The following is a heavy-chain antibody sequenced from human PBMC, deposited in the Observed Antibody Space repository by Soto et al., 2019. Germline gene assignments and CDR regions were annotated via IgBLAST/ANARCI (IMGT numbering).Heavy chain of an antibody. CDR2: ISYDGNRK. J-gene: IGHJ4*02. D-gene: IGHD3-22*01. CDR3: AKDTYYHDSSGYYIFDY. CDR1: GFSFSSYG. Sequence: QVQLVESGGGVVQPGRSLRFSCAASGFSFSSYGMHWVRQAPGKGLEWVAGISYDGNRKNYAESVKDRFTISRANSKNTVYLQMNSLRPEDTAVFYCAKDTYYHDSSGYYIFDYWGQGTLVTVSS. V-gene: IGHV3-30*18.